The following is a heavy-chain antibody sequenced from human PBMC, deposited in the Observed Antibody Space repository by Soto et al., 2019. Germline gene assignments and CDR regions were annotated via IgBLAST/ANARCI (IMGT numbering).Heavy chain of an antibody. Sequence: QLQLQESGPRLVKPSETLSLTCTVSGGSISSSSYYWGWIRQPPGKGLEWIGSIYYSGSTYYNPSLKSRVTRSVVTSMNQFSLKLSSVTAADTAVYSCARQEAARPSFAYWGQGTLVTVSS. V-gene: IGHV4-39*01. CDR2: IYYSGST. D-gene: IGHD6-6*01. J-gene: IGHJ4*02. CDR3: ARQEAARPSFAY. CDR1: GGSISSSSYY.